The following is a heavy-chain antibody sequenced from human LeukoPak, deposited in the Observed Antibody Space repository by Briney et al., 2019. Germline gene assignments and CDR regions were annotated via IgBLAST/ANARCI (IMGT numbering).Heavy chain of an antibody. Sequence: RASVKVSCKASGYTFTGYYMHWVRQAPGHGLEWMGWINPNSGGTNYAQKFQGRVTMSRDTSISTAYMELSWLTSDDTAVYYCARVPPKTYDVLTDHYTNSAGYWGQGTLVTVSS. CDR1: GYTFTGYY. CDR2: INPNSGGT. V-gene: IGHV1-2*02. D-gene: IGHD3-9*01. J-gene: IGHJ4*02. CDR3: ARVPPKTYDVLTDHYTNSAGY.